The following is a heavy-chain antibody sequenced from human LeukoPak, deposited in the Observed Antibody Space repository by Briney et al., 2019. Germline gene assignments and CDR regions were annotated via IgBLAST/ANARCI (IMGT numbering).Heavy chain of an antibody. CDR2: ISAYNGNT. J-gene: IGHJ3*02. V-gene: IGHV1-18*04. CDR1: GYTFTGYY. CDR3: ARSVASVTTSNDAFDI. Sequence: GASVKVSCKASGYTFTGYYMHWVRQAPGQGLEWMGWISAYNGNTNYAQKLQGRVTMTTDTSTSTAYMELRSLRSDDTAVYYCARSVASVTTSNDAFDIWGQGTMVTVSS. D-gene: IGHD4-11*01.